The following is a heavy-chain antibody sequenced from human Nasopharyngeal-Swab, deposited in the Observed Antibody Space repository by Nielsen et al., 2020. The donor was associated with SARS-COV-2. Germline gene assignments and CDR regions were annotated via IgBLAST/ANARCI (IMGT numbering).Heavy chain of an antibody. CDR3: ARPESSSWYWSY. Sequence: GEPLKISCAASGFTFSSYWMSWVRQAPGKGLEWVANIKQDGSEKYYVDSVKGRFSISRDNAKNSLYLQMNSLRAEDTAVYYCARPESSSWYWSYWGQGTLVTVSS. J-gene: IGHJ4*02. CDR2: IKQDGSEK. V-gene: IGHV3-7*01. CDR1: GFTFSSYW. D-gene: IGHD6-13*01.